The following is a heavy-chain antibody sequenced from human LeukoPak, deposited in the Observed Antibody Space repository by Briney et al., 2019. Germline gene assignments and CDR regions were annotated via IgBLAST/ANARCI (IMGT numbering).Heavy chain of an antibody. V-gene: IGHV3-11*01. CDR1: GFTFSDYS. Sequence: GGSLRLSCAVSGFTFSDYSMSWIRQAPGKGLEWVSYSSTTGNTIHYTDSVKGRFTVSRDNAKNSLFLQMNSLRAGDTAVYYCARVKAGDETFDYWGQGTLVTVSS. CDR2: SSTTGNTI. D-gene: IGHD1-26*01. CDR3: ARVKAGDETFDY. J-gene: IGHJ4*02.